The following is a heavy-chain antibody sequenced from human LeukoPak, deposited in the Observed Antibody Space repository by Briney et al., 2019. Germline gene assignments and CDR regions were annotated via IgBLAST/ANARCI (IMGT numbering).Heavy chain of an antibody. V-gene: IGHV3-23*01. D-gene: IGHD2-15*01. CDR1: GFTFSSYA. CDR3: AKDPTLSRYCSGGSCFTFDY. J-gene: IGHJ4*02. Sequence: PGGSLRLSCAASGFTFSSYAMSWVRQAPGKGLEWDSAISGSGGNTYYADSVKGRFTISRDNSKNTLYLQMNSLRAEDTAVYYCAKDPTLSRYCSGGSCFTFDYWGQGTLVTVSS. CDR2: ISGSGGNT.